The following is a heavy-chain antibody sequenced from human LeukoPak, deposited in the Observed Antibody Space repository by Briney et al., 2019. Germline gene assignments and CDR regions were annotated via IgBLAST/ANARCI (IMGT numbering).Heavy chain of an antibody. CDR2: ISGSGGST. CDR1: GFTFSSYA. J-gene: IGHJ4*02. CDR3: AKDLGVGYSSRDYFDY. D-gene: IGHD6-19*01. Sequence: PGGSLRLSCAASGFTFSSYAMSWVRQAPGKGLEWVSAISGSGGSTYYADSVKGRFTISRDNSKNTLYLQMNSLRAEDTAVYYCAKDLGVGYSSRDYFDYWGQGTLVTVSS. V-gene: IGHV3-23*01.